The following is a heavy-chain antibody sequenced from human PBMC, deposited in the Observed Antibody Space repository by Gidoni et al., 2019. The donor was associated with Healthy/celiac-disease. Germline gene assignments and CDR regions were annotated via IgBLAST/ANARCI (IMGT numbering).Heavy chain of an antibody. CDR3: ARELAYGYDY. Sequence: QVQLVESVGGVVQPWRSLRLSCAASGFTFIIYAMHWVRQAPGKGLEWVAVISYDGSNKDYADSVKGRFTISRDNSKNTLYLQMNSLRAEDTAVYYCARELAYGYDYWGQGTLVTVSS. D-gene: IGHD3-10*01. CDR2: ISYDGSNK. J-gene: IGHJ4*02. V-gene: IGHV3-30*01. CDR1: GFTFIIYA.